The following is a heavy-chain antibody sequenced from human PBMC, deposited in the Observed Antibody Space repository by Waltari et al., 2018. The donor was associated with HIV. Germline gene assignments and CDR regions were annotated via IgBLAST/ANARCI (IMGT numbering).Heavy chain of an antibody. CDR3: AKDKRSSSRGGMDV. V-gene: IGHV3-9*01. CDR1: GFTFDDNG. J-gene: IGHJ6*02. D-gene: IGHD6-6*01. CDR2: ISWNSGSI. Sequence: EVQLVESGGGLVQPGRSLRLSCAASGFTFDDNGRHWVRLAPGKGLELVSTISWNSGSIEYADSVKGRFTISRDSDKNSLFLQMNSLRAEDTALYYCAKDKRSSSRGGMDVWGQGTTVTVSS.